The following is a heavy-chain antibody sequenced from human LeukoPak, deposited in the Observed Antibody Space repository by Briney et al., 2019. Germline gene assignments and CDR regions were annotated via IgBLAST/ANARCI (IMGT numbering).Heavy chain of an antibody. D-gene: IGHD6-13*01. CDR2: IIPIFGSA. CDR1: GGTFSRYA. Sequence: SVKVSCKASGGTFSRYAMSWVRQAPGQGLEWMGGIIPIFGSANYAQKFQGRVTITADESTGTAYMDLSGLISEDTAVYYCARDFRPVVGAAGTFDYWGQGTLVTVSS. J-gene: IGHJ4*02. V-gene: IGHV1-69*13. CDR3: ARDFRPVVGAAGTFDY.